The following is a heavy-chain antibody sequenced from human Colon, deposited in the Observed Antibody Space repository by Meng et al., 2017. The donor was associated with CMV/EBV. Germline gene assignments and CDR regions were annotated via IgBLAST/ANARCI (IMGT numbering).Heavy chain of an antibody. D-gene: IGHD3-9*01. CDR2: ISGSSEYI. CDR1: FSFNSYS. J-gene: IGHJ2*01. V-gene: IGHV3-21*06. CDR3: ARALYDSLTGYSRYFDL. Sequence: FSFNSYSMFWLRQAPGKGLEWVSGISGSSEYIFYADSLKGRSAISRDNAENSLFLHMSSLRAEDTAVYYCARALYDSLTGYSRYFDLWGRGTLVTVSS.